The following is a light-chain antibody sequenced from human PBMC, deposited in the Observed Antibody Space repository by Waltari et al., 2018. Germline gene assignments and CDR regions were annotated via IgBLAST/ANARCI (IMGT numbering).Light chain of an antibody. CDR1: ETVPAGY. CDR3: QQYGSSPWT. V-gene: IGKV3-20*01. CDR2: GVS. J-gene: IGKJ1*01. Sequence: IVLTQSPGTLSLSPGERATLSCRASETVPAGYLAWYQQKPGQSPRLLIYGVSIRATDMPDRFSGSESGTDFTLTVSRLEPEDFAVYYCQQYGSSPWTFGQGTRVEI.